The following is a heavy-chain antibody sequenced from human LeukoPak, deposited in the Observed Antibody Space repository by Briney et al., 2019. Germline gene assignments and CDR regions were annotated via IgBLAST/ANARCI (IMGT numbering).Heavy chain of an antibody. CDR3: ARTGITGTTPDY. J-gene: IGHJ4*02. V-gene: IGHV4-4*07. CDR2: IYIRGNT. D-gene: IGHD1-7*01. CDR1: GGSISSYY. Sequence: SETLSLTCTVSGGSISSYYWSWIRQPAGKGLEWIGRIYIRGNTNYNPSLKSRVTMSGDMSKNKFSLKLSSVTAADTAVYYCARTGITGTTPDYWGQGTLVTVSS.